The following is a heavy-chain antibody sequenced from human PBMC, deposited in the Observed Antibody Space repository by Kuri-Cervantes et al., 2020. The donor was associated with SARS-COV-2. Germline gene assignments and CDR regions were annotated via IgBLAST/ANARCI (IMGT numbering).Heavy chain of an antibody. Sequence: GGSLRLSGEVSGFLFSDSAIHWVRQASGKGLEWVGRVRGKANNYATAYAVSVKGRFTISRDDSKNMAYLQMNSLKTEDTAVYYCVGEGHYDHSAFDYWGPGTLVTVSS. CDR2: VRGKANNYAT. CDR1: GFLFSDSA. CDR3: VGEGHYDHSAFDY. D-gene: IGHD3-22*01. V-gene: IGHV3-73*01. J-gene: IGHJ4*02.